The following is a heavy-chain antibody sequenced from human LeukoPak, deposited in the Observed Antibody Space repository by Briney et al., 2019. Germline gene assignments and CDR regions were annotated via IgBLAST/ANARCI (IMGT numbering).Heavy chain of an antibody. Sequence: SVKVSCKASGGTFSSYAISWVRQAPGQGLEWMGGIIPIFGTANYAQKFQGRVAITADESTSTAYMELSSLRSEDTAVYYCARGHSSGWTWDYWGQGTLVTVSS. CDR2: IIPIFGTA. CDR3: ARGHSSGWTWDY. J-gene: IGHJ4*02. CDR1: GGTFSSYA. D-gene: IGHD6-19*01. V-gene: IGHV1-69*13.